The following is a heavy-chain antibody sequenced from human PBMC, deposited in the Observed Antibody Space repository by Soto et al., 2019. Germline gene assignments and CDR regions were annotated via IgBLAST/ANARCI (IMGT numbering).Heavy chain of an antibody. Sequence: GGSLKISCEGSGYSFTSYWIGWVRQMPGKGLEWMGIIYPGDSDTRYSPSFQGQVTISADKSISTAYLQWSSLKASDTAMYYCARQLDSSGYYWVIWGQGTMVTVSS. J-gene: IGHJ3*02. CDR1: GYSFTSYW. CDR3: ARQLDSSGYYWVI. CDR2: IYPGDSDT. V-gene: IGHV5-51*01. D-gene: IGHD3-22*01.